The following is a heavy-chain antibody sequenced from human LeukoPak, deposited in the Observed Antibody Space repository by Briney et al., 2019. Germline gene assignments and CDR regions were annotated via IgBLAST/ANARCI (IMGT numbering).Heavy chain of an antibody. J-gene: IGHJ4*02. CDR2: ISAYNGNT. D-gene: IGHD2-21*02. CDR1: GYTFTSYG. V-gene: IGHV1-18*03. Sequence: ASVKVSCKASGYTFTSYGISWVRQAPGQELGWMGWISAYNGNTNYAQKLQGRVTMTTDTSTSTAYMELSRLRSDDMAVYYCARDYCGGDCFPDYWGQGTLVTVSS. CDR3: ARDYCGGDCFPDY.